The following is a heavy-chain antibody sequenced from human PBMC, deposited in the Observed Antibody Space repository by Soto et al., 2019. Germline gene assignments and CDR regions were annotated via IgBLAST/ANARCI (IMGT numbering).Heavy chain of an antibody. CDR1: GGSIDSGDY. Sequence: PSETLSLTCTVSGGSIDSGDYYWSWIRQPPGKGLEWIGEINHSGSTNYNPSLKSRVTISVDTSKNQFSLKLSSVTAADTAVYYCAREGTGVIRKWFDPWGQGTLVTVSS. CDR2: INHSGST. CDR3: AREGTGVIRKWFDP. V-gene: IGHV4-34*01. D-gene: IGHD6-19*01. J-gene: IGHJ5*02.